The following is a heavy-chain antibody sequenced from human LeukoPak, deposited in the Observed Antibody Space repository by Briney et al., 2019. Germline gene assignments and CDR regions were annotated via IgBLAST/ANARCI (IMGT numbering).Heavy chain of an antibody. CDR2: MNEDGSHV. CDR1: GSIFSNYW. J-gene: IGHJ4*02. D-gene: IGHD5-18*01. Sequence: GSLRLSCADSGSIFSNYWMSWVRQAPGKGLEWVANMNEDGSHVYYVGSVKGRFTISRDNAKSSLYLQMNSLRAEDTAVYYCATHSGFRHDYWGQGTLVTVSS. V-gene: IGHV3-7*01. CDR3: ATHSGFRHDY.